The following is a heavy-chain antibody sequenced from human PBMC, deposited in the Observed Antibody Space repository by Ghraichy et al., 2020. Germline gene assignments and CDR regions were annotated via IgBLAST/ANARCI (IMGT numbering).Heavy chain of an antibody. CDR1: GFAFSTYS. Sequence: GGSLRLSCAASGFAFSTYSMNWVRQAPGKGLEWVSSISSTSAYIHYADSVKGRFTISRDNAKNSLYLQMNSLRADDTAVYFCARDPDNNSDQDWFDPWGQGTLVIVSS. V-gene: IGHV3-21*01. J-gene: IGHJ5*02. CDR3: ARDPDNNSDQDWFDP. D-gene: IGHD4-11*01. CDR2: ISSTSAYI.